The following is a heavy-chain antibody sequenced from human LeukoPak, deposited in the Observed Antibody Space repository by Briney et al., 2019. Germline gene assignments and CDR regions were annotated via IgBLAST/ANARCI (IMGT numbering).Heavy chain of an antibody. CDR3: AKDSLYSSSWANYFDY. Sequence: PGGSLRLSCAASGFTFSTYWMTWVRQVPGKGLEWVANIKEDGSEKYYVDAVKGRFSISRDNAKTSLYLQMNSLRAEDTAVYYCAKDSLYSSSWANYFDYWGQGTLVTVSS. CDR2: IKEDGSEK. J-gene: IGHJ4*02. V-gene: IGHV3-7*01. D-gene: IGHD6-13*01. CDR1: GFTFSTYW.